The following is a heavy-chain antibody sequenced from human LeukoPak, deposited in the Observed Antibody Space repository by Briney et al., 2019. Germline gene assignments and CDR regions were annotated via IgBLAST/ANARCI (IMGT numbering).Heavy chain of an antibody. CDR3: ARDSEQLGYYYYYMDV. Sequence: GGSLRLSCAASGFTFSSYEMNWVRQAPGKGLEWVSVIYSGGSTYYADSVKGRFTISRDNSKNTLYLQMNSLRAEDTAVYYCARDSEQLGYYYYYMDVWGKGTTVTVSS. D-gene: IGHD6-13*01. CDR2: IYSGGST. V-gene: IGHV3-53*01. CDR1: GFTFSSYE. J-gene: IGHJ6*03.